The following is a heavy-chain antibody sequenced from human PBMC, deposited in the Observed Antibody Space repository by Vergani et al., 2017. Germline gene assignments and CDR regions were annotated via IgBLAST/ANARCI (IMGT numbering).Heavy chain of an antibody. CDR2: IKPDGSEK. J-gene: IGHJ4*02. CDR3: ARGPISRVRFLEWLLIY. D-gene: IGHD3-3*01. Sequence: EVQLVESGGGMVQPGGSLRLSCADSGFTFSSFWMSWIRQAPGKGLEWVANIKPDGSEKYYVDSVKGRFSITIDNAKNSLYLQMNSLRAEDTAGYYCARGPISRVRFLEWLLIYWGQGTLVTVSS. V-gene: IGHV3-7*01. CDR1: GFTFSSFW.